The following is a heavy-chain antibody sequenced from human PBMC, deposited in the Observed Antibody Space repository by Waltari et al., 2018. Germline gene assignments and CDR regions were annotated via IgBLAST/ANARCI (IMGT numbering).Heavy chain of an antibody. CDR2: SRNKANSYTT. D-gene: IGHD1-26*01. J-gene: IGHJ4*02. CDR3: ARAFQYGGTSHFDD. V-gene: IGHV3-72*01. Sequence: EVQLAESGGGLVQPGGSLRLSCAVSGFTFRDYYMDWVRQAPGKGLEWVARSRNKANSYTTEYAASVKGRFTISRDDSKNSLNLQMNSLETDDTAVYFCARAFQYGGTSHFDDWGQGTLVTVSS. CDR1: GFTFRDYY.